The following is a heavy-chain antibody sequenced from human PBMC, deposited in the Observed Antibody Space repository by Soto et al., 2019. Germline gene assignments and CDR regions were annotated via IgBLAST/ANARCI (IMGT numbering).Heavy chain of an antibody. Sequence: GESLKISCKGSGYSFTSYWIGCVRQMPGRGLEWMGIIYPGDSDTRYSPSFQGQVTISADKSISTAYLQWSSLKASDTAMYYCARHGTGGYSYGWFVGNWFDPWGQGTLVTVSS. D-gene: IGHD5-18*01. CDR1: GYSFTSYW. CDR2: IYPGDSDT. CDR3: ARHGTGGYSYGWFVGNWFDP. J-gene: IGHJ5*02. V-gene: IGHV5-51*01.